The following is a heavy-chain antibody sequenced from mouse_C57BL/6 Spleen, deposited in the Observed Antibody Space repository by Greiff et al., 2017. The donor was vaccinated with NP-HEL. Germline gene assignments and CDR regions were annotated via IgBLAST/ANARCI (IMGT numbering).Heavy chain of an antibody. D-gene: IGHD6-1*01. CDR2: IYPETGGT. CDR3: AKMPSYAMDY. V-gene: IGHV1-15*01. CDR1: GYTFTDYE. J-gene: IGHJ4*01. Sequence: VQLQESGAELVRPGASVTLSCKASGYTFTDYEMHWVKQTPVHGLEWIGAIYPETGGTAYNQKFKGKAILTADKSSSTAYMELRSLTSEGSAVYYCAKMPSYAMDYWGQGTSVTVAS.